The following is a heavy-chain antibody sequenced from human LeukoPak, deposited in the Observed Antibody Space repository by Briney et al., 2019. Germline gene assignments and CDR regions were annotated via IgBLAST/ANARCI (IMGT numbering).Heavy chain of an antibody. Sequence: PGGSLRLSCAASGFTFSSYSMNWVRQAPGKGLEWVSSISSSSSYIYYADSVKGRFTISRDNAKNSLYLQMNSLRAEDTAVYYCARDLTGDRRFESPAGATIDYWGQGTLVTVSS. CDR3: ARDLTGDRRFESPAGATIDY. J-gene: IGHJ4*02. CDR1: GFTFSSYS. CDR2: ISSSSSYI. V-gene: IGHV3-21*01. D-gene: IGHD7-27*01.